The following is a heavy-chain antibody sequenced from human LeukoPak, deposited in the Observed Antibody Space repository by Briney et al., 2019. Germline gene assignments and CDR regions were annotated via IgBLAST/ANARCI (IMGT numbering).Heavy chain of an antibody. CDR3: ARVRDFYDSSAHFAF. V-gene: IGHV1-8*01. CDR2: MSPNSGNI. CDR1: GYTLTSFD. D-gene: IGHD3-22*01. J-gene: IGHJ4*02. Sequence: GASVKVSCKASGYTLTSFDINWVRQATGQGLEWMGWMSPNSGNIGYAQKFQGRVTMTRNTSIGTAYMELSSLRSEDTAVYYCARVRDFYDSSAHFAFWGQGTLVTVSS.